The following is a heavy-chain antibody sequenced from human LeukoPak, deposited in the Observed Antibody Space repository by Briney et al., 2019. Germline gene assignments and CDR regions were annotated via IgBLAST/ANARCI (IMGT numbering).Heavy chain of an antibody. V-gene: IGHV3-23*01. J-gene: IGHJ4*02. Sequence: GGSLRLSCAASGFTFSTYTMYWVRHPPGMRLEWVSIIGNNGGGIHYADSVKGRFTISRDNFKNALYLQMNSLRVEDTAVYYCAIDPNWGTHSWGQGVLVTVSS. CDR3: AIDPNWGTHS. CDR1: GFTFSTYT. CDR2: IGNNGGGI. D-gene: IGHD7-27*01.